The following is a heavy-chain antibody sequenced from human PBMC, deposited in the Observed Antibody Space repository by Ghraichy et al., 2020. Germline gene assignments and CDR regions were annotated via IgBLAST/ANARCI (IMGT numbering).Heavy chain of an antibody. CDR1: GGSISSYY. D-gene: IGHD2-8*01. CDR2: IYYSGST. J-gene: IGHJ1*01. CDR3: ARGGNGVCPDHAEYFQH. V-gene: IGHV4-59*01. Sequence: SETLSLTCTVSGGSISSYYWSWIRQPPGKGLEWIGYIYYSGSTNYNPSLKSRVTISVDTSKNQFSLKLSSVTAADTAVYYCARGGNGVCPDHAEYFQHWGQGTLVTVSS.